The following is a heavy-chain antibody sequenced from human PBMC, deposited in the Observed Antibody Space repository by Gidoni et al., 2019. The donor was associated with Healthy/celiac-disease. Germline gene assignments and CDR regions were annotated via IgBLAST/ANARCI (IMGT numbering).Heavy chain of an antibody. V-gene: IGHV1-18*01. D-gene: IGHD5-12*01. CDR3: ARAKGGRVATTQRLYWYFDL. Sequence: MGWISAYNGNTNYAQKLQGRVNMTTDTSTSTAYMELRSLRSDDTAVYYCARAKGGRVATTQRLYWYFDLWGRGTLVTVSS. J-gene: IGHJ2*01. CDR2: ISAYNGNT.